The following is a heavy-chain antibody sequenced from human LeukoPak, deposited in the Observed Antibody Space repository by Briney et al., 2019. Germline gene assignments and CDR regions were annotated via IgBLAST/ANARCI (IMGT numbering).Heavy chain of an antibody. CDR3: LREETIVVIREPPP. D-gene: IGHD3-22*01. CDR2: IYTGGST. Sequence: GGSLRLSCAASGFTVSSNYMSWVRQAPGKGLEWVSVIYTGGSTYYADSLKGRFTISRDNAKNSLYLQMNSLRAEDTAIYYCLREETIVVIREPPPRGQGTLVTVSS. J-gene: IGHJ4*02. V-gene: IGHV3-53*01. CDR1: GFTVSSNY.